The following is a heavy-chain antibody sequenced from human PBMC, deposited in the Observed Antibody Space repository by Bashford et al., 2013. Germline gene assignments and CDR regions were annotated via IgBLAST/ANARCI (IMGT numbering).Heavy chain of an antibody. Sequence: ESLKISCKGSGYNFTTYWIGWVRQMPGKGLEWMGIIYPGDSDTRYSPSFQGQVTISADKSINTVYLQWSSLKASDTAMYYCARRHHAMDVWGQGTMVTVSS. V-gene: IGHV5-51*01. CDR1: GYNFTTYW. CDR3: ARRHHAMDV. CDR2: IYPGDSDT. J-gene: IGHJ6*02.